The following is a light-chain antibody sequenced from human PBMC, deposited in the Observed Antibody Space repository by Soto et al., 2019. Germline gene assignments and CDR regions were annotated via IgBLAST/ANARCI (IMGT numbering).Light chain of an antibody. CDR2: DAS. CDR1: QRVYSSY. J-gene: IGKJ5*01. Sequence: EIVLTQSPGTLSLSPGERATLSCRASQRVYSSYLAWYQQKPGQAPRLLIYDASSRDTGIPDRFSGSGSGTDFALTISRLDPEDFAVYYCQQYGSSPITFGQGTRLEIK. V-gene: IGKV3-20*01. CDR3: QQYGSSPIT.